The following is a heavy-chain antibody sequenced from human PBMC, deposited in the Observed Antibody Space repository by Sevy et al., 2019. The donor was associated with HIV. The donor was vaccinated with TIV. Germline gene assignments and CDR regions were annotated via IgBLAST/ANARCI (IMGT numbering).Heavy chain of an antibody. CDR3: AREGCTRPHDY. CDR1: GFAFYDYS. D-gene: IGHD2-8*01. J-gene: IGHJ4*02. V-gene: IGHV3-23*01. Sequence: GGSLRLSCAASGFAFYDYSMSWIRQAPGKGLGWVEILSFGCGKINYADSVKGRFTISRDNSKNSFYLQMDNLRVEDTALYYGAREGCTRPHDYWGQGTRVTVSS. CDR2: LSFGCGKI.